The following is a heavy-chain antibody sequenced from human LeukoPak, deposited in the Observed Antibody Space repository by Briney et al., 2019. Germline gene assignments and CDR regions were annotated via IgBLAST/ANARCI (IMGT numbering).Heavy chain of an antibody. CDR2: ISSSSSYI. Sequence: PGGSLRLSCAASGFTFSSYSMNWVRQAPGKGLEWVSSISSSSSYIYYADSLKGRFTISRDNAKNSLYLQMNSLRAEDTAVYYCARDFNGLLRAHDYWGQGTLVTVSS. CDR3: ARDFNGLLRAHDY. J-gene: IGHJ4*02. V-gene: IGHV3-21*01. CDR1: GFTFSSYS. D-gene: IGHD1-26*01.